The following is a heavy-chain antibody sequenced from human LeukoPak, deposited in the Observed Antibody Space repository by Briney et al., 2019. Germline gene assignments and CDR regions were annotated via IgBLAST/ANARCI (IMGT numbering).Heavy chain of an antibody. CDR1: GFTFSSYG. D-gene: IGHD1-26*01. CDR3: AKDAMLGAARGDNYLDH. J-gene: IGHJ4*02. Sequence: GGSLRLSCAASGFTFSSYGMHWVRQAPGKGLEWVTLISRDGRNIYYGDSGKGRFTISRDNSKNTLYLQMDSLRAEDTAIYYCAKDAMLGAARGDNYLDHWGQGTLVTVSS. V-gene: IGHV3-30*18. CDR2: ISRDGRNI.